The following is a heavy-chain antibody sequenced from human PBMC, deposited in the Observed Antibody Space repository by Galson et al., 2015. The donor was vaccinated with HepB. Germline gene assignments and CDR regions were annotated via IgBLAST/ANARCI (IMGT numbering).Heavy chain of an antibody. CDR3: ARGSELEAARKKAPGGGYYYGMDV. D-gene: IGHD3-10*01. CDR1: GGSFSGYY. J-gene: IGHJ6*02. CDR2: INHSGST. Sequence: SETLSLTCAVYGGSFSGYYWSWIRQPPGKGLEWIGEINHSGSTNYNPSLKSRVTISVDTSKNQFSLKLSSVTAADTAVYYCARGSELEAARKKAPGGGYYYGMDVWGQGTTVTVSS. V-gene: IGHV4-34*01.